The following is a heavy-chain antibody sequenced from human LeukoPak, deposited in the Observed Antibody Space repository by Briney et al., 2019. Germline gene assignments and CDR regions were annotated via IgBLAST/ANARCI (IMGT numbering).Heavy chain of an antibody. CDR1: GFTFSSYG. CDR2: IWYDGSNK. D-gene: IGHD6-13*01. CDR3: ARDAEQLGGYYYYGMDV. Sequence: GGSLRLFCAASGFTFSSYGMHWVRQAPGKGLEWVAVIWYDGSNKYYADSVKGRFTISRDNSKNTLYLQMNSLRAEDTAVYYCARDAEQLGGYYYYGMDVWGEGTTVTVSS. J-gene: IGHJ6*04. V-gene: IGHV3-33*01.